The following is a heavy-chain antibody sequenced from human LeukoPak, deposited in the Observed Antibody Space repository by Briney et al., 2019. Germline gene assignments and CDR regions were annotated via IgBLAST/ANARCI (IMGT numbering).Heavy chain of an antibody. CDR2: ISAYNGNT. CDR1: GYTFTIYG. CDR3: ARPNGDYVGDYFDY. D-gene: IGHD4-17*01. J-gene: IGHJ4*02. V-gene: IGHV1-18*04. Sequence: ASVTVSFTASGYTFTIYGTTWVRQAPGQGVEGMGWISAYNGNTNYAQKLQGRVTITTDTSTSTAYMELRSLRSDDTAVYYCARPNGDYVGDYFDYWGQGTLVTVSS.